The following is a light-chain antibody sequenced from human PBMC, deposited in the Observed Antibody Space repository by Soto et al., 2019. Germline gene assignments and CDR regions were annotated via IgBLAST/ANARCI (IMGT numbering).Light chain of an antibody. CDR3: SSFTTSTTYV. J-gene: IGLJ1*01. CDR2: EVN. Sequence: QSVLTQPPPVSGSPGQSVAVSCTGTSSDVGSYNRVSWYQQPPGTAPKLIIYEVNNRPSGVPDRFSGSKSGNTASLTISGLQAEDEADYYCSSFTTSTTYVXGTGTKVTVL. CDR1: SSDVGSYNR. V-gene: IGLV2-18*02.